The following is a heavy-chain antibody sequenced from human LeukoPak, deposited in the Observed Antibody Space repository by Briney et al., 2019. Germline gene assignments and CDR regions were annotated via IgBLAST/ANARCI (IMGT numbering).Heavy chain of an antibody. CDR1: GYTFTSYG. CDR3: ARDQGYSSSWNFDY. Sequence: ASVKVSCKASGYTFTSYGISWVRQAPGQGPEWMGWISAYNGNTNYAQKLQGRVTMTTDTSTSTAYMELRSLRSDDTAVYYCARDQGYSSSWNFDYWGQGTLVTVSS. J-gene: IGHJ4*02. V-gene: IGHV1-18*04. D-gene: IGHD6-13*01. CDR2: ISAYNGNT.